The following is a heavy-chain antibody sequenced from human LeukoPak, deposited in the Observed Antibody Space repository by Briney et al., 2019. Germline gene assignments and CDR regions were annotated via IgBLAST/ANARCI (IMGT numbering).Heavy chain of an antibody. V-gene: IGHV3-66*01. J-gene: IGHJ3*02. D-gene: IGHD3-3*01. Sequence: GGSLRLSCAASGFTVSSNYMSWVRQAPGKGLEWVSVINSGGSTYYADSVKGGLTISRDNSKNTLYLQMNRLRAEDTAVYYCARGGVRVAFDIWGQGTMVTVSS. CDR2: INSGGST. CDR1: GFTVSSNY. CDR3: ARGGVRVAFDI.